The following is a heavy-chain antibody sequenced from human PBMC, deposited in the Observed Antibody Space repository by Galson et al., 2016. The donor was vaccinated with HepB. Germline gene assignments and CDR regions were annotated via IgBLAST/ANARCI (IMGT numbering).Heavy chain of an antibody. CDR2: IRSKTYGGTS. CDR1: GFRFGEYS. CDR3: TRDSLTYHYDTSGYSDLDY. J-gene: IGHJ4*02. V-gene: IGHV3-49*04. Sequence: SLRLSCAVSGFRFGEYSMSWVRQAPGEGLAWVGFIRSKTYGGTSEYAASVTGRFTISRDESRNIAFLQMNRLKTEDTSVYYCTRDSLTYHYDTSGYSDLDYWGQGTLVTVSS. D-gene: IGHD3-22*01.